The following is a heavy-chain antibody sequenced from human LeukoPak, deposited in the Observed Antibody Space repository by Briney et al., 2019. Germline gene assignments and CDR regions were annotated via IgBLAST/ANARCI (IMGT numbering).Heavy chain of an antibody. CDR3: ARGSHSSGYYYDY. Sequence: PGGSLRLSCAASGFTFSSYSMNWIRQPPGKGLEWIGEINHSGSTNYNPSLKSRVTISVDTSKNQFSLKLSSVTAADTAVYYCARGSHSSGYYYDYWGQGTLVTVSS. CDR1: GFTFSSYS. D-gene: IGHD3-22*01. V-gene: IGHV4-34*01. CDR2: INHSGST. J-gene: IGHJ4*02.